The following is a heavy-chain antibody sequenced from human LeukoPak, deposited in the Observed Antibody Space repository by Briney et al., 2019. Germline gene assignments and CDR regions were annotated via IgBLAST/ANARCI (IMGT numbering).Heavy chain of an antibody. V-gene: IGHV3-23*01. CDR3: AKYYYDSSGYYYDPIYFDY. CDR1: GFTFSSYA. J-gene: IGHJ4*02. Sequence: SEGSLRLSCAASGFTFSSYAMSWVRQAPGKGLEWVSAISGSGGSTYYADSVKGRFTISRDNSKNTLYLQMNSLRAEDTVVYYCAKYYYDSSGYYYDPIYFDYWGQGTLVTVSS. D-gene: IGHD3-22*01. CDR2: ISGSGGST.